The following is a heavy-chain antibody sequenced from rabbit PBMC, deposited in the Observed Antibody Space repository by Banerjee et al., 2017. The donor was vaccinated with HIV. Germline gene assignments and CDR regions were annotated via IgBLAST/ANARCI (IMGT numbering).Heavy chain of an antibody. CDR3: ARNYNWGCGL. CDR1: GFSFSTSYY. V-gene: IGHV1S40*01. CDR2: IYTGNGGI. Sequence: QSLEESGGGLVQPEGSLTLTCTASGFSFSTSYYMCWVRQAPGKGLEWIGYIYTGNGGISYANWAKGRFTISKTSSTTVTLQMTSLTAADTATYFCARNYNWGCGLWGQGTLVTVS. J-gene: IGHJ3*01. D-gene: IGHD1-1*01.